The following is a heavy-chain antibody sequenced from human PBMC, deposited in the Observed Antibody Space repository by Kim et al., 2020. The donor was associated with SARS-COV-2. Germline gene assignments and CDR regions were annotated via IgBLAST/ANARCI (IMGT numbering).Heavy chain of an antibody. CDR1: GGSISSGDYY. D-gene: IGHD3-16*02. CDR3: AREDYVLGSYRFFDY. J-gene: IGHJ4*02. V-gene: IGHV4-30-4*01. CDR2: IYYSGST. Sequence: SETLSLTCTVSGGSISSGDYYWSWIRQPPGKGLEWIGYIYYSGSTYYNPSLKSRVTISVDTSKNQFSLKLSSVTAADTALYYCAREDYVLGSYRFFDYWGQGTLVTVSS.